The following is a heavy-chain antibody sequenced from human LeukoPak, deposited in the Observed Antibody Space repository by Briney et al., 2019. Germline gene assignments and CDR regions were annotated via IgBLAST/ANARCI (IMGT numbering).Heavy chain of an antibody. CDR3: AKDISGYSSGWYLSFDY. V-gene: IGHV3-9*01. CDR2: ISWNSGSI. CDR1: GFTFDDYA. Sequence: PGGSLRLSCVASGFTFDDYAIHWVRQAPGKGLEWVSGISWNSGSIGYADSVKGRFTISRDNAKKSLYLQMNSLRAEDTALYYCAKDISGYSSGWYLSFDYWGQGTLVTVSS. J-gene: IGHJ4*02. D-gene: IGHD6-19*01.